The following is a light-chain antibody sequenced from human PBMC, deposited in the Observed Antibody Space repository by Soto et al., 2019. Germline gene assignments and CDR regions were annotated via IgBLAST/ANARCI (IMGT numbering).Light chain of an antibody. CDR1: QGISSY. CDR3: QQYYSYPRT. Sequence: AIRMTQSPSSFSASTGDRVTITCRASQGISSYLAWYQQKPGEAPKLLIYAASTLQSGVPSRFSGSGSGTDFTLTISCLQSEDFATYYCQQYYSYPRTFGGGTKVDIK. V-gene: IGKV1-8*01. J-gene: IGKJ4*01. CDR2: AAS.